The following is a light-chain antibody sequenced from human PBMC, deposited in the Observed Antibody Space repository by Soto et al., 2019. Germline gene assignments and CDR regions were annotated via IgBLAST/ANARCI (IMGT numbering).Light chain of an antibody. CDR2: GAS. V-gene: IGKV3-20*01. CDR3: QQYGTSWST. J-gene: IGKJ4*01. CDR1: QSVTSTF. Sequence: EIVLTQSPGTLSLSPGERATLSCRASQSVTSTFLAWYQHQPGQAPRLLIYGASNKATGIPDRFSGSGSGTDFTLTISRLEPEDFAVYYCQQYGTSWSTFGGGTKVEIK.